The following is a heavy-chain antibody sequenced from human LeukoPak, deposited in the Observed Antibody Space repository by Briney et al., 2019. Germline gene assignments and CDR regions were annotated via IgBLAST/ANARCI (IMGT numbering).Heavy chain of an antibody. Sequence: SETLSLTCTVSGGSISSSNSYWGWIRQPPGKGLEWIGSIHYSGSTYYNPSLKGRVTISVDTSKNQFFLKLSSVTAADTAVYYCARLYYYDSSGYVDYWRQGTLVAVSS. J-gene: IGHJ4*02. CDR1: GGSISSSNSY. D-gene: IGHD3-22*01. V-gene: IGHV4-39*01. CDR2: IHYSGST. CDR3: ARLYYYDSSGYVDY.